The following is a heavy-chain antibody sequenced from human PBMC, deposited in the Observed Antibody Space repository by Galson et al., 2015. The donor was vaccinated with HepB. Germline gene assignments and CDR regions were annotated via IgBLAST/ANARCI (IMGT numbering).Heavy chain of an antibody. CDR3: TRAWELTQIGRDY. J-gene: IGHJ4*02. CDR1: GFTFGDYA. Sequence: SLRLSCAASGFTFGDYAMSWFRQAPGKGLEWVGFIRSKAYGGTTEYAASVKGRFTISRDDSKSIAYLQMNSLKTEDTAVYYCTRAWELTQIGRDYWGQGTLVTVSS. V-gene: IGHV3-49*03. D-gene: IGHD1-26*01. CDR2: IRSKAYGGTT.